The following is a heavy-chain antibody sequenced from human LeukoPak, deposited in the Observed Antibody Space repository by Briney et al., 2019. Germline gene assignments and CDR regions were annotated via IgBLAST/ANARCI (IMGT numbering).Heavy chain of an antibody. CDR3: ARVPTDLTYCGGDCSLFDI. V-gene: IGHV4-30-4*01. CDR2: IYYSGST. J-gene: IGHJ3*02. D-gene: IGHD2-21*02. CDR1: GGSISSGDYY. Sequence: SQTLSLTCTVSGGSISSGDYYWSWIRQPPGKGLEWIGYIYYSGSTYYNPSLKSRVTISVDTSKNQFSLKLSSVTAADTAVYYCARVPTDLTYCGGDCSLFDIWGQGTMVTVSS.